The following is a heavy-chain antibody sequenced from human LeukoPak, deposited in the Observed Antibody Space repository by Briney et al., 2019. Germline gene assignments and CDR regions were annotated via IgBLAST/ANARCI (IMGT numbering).Heavy chain of an antibody. CDR3: AADSYYYDSSGYYHDFDY. D-gene: IGHD3-22*01. CDR2: IVVGSGKT. J-gene: IGHJ4*02. Sequence: SAVKVSCKASGFTFTSSAMQWVRQARGQRLEWIGWIVVGSGKTNYAQKFQERVTITRDMSTSTAYMELSSLRSEDTAVYYCAADSYYYDSSGYYHDFDYWGQGALVTVSS. CDR1: GFTFTSSA. V-gene: IGHV1-58*02.